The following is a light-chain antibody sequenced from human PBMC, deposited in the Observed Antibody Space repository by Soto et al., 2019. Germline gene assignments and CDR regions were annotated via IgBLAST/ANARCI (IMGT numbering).Light chain of an antibody. CDR1: QGTSSY. Sequence: DIQLTQSPSFLSASVGDRVTITCRASQGTSSYLAWYQQKPGKAPNLLIYATSTLQSGVPSRFSGSGSGTEFTLTISNLQPEDFASYYCQQLYSYRLTFGGGNKVEIK. CDR2: ATS. J-gene: IGKJ4*01. V-gene: IGKV1-9*01. CDR3: QQLYSYRLT.